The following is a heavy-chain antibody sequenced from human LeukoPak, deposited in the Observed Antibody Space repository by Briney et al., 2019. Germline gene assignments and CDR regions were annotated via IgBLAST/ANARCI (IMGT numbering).Heavy chain of an antibody. V-gene: IGHV3-7*03. CDR2: INHNGNVN. J-gene: IGHJ4*02. Sequence: GGSLRLSCAASGFTFSSYWMNWPRQAPGKGLEWVASINHNGNVNYYVDSVKGRFTISRDNAKNSLYLQMSNLRAEDTAVYYCASRALAGEFDYWGQGTLVTVSS. D-gene: IGHD1-1*01. CDR1: GFTFSSYW. CDR3: ASRALAGEFDY.